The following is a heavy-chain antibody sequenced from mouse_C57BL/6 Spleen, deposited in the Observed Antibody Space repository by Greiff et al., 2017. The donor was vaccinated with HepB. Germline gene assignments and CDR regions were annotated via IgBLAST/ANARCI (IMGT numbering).Heavy chain of an antibody. V-gene: IGHV5-16*01. CDR3: ARDHYGHYYAMDY. Sequence: EVQLVESEGGLVQPGSSMKLSCTASGFTFSDYYMAWVRQVPEKGLEWVANINYDGSSTYYLDSLKSRFIISRDNAKNILYLQMGSLKSEDTATYYCARDHYGHYYAMDYWGQGTSVTVSS. CDR2: INYDGSST. J-gene: IGHJ4*01. CDR1: GFTFSDYY. D-gene: IGHD1-1*01.